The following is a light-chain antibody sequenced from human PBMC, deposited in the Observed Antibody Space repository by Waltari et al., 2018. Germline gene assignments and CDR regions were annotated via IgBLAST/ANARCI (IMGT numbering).Light chain of an antibody. J-gene: IGLJ3*02. Sequence: QSVLAQPPSVSGAPGKRVTISCSGSSSNIGAGSDVHWYQHLPGTAPKLLIYGNSNRPSGVPDRFSGSKSGTSASLAIPGLQAEDEADYYCQSYDSSLSGSVFGGGTKLTVL. CDR2: GNS. CDR1: SSNIGAGSD. CDR3: QSYDSSLSGSV. V-gene: IGLV1-40*01.